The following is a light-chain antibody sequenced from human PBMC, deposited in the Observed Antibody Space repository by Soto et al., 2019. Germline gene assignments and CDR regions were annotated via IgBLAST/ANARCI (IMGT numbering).Light chain of an antibody. CDR3: QQYGDSPRT. CDR1: QSVSSSY. V-gene: IGKV3-20*01. Sequence: EIVLTQYPGTLSLSPGERATLSCRASQSVSSSYLAWYQQKVGRAPRLLIHDAFMRATGIPDRFSGSGSGTDFTLTIARLEPEDFAVYYCQQYGDSPRTFGQGTRLEIK. CDR2: DAF. J-gene: IGKJ5*01.